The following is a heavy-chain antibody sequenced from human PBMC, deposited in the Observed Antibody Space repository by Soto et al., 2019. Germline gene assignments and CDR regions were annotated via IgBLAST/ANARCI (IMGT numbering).Heavy chain of an antibody. CDR2: INPNSGGT. J-gene: IGHJ6*02. CDR1: GYTFTGYY. D-gene: IGHD6-13*01. CDR3: AREVGAAAGTPRYYGMDV. Sequence: EASVKVSCKASGYTFTGYYMHWVRQAPGQGLEWMGWINPNSGGTNYAQKFQGCVTMTRDTSISTAYMELSRLRADDTAVYYCAREVGAAAGTPRYYGMDVWGQGTTVTVS. V-gene: IGHV1-2*04.